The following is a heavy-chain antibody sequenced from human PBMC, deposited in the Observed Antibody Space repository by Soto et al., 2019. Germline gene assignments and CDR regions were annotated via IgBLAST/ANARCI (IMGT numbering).Heavy chain of an antibody. V-gene: IGHV3-48*02. J-gene: IGHJ4*02. D-gene: IGHD5-18*01. Sequence: GGSLRLSCAASGFTFSTYSMTWVRQAPGKGLEWVSYISSSSSNIYYADSVKGRFTVSRDNAKNSLYLQMNSLRDADTAVFYCARGGYPIDYWGQGTLVTVSS. CDR1: GFTFSTYS. CDR3: ARGGYPIDY. CDR2: ISSSSSNI.